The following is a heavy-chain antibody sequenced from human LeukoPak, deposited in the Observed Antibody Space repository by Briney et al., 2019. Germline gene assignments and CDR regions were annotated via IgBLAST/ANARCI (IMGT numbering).Heavy chain of an antibody. Sequence: GGSLRLSCAASGFTFSNNWMHWVRQAPGKGLVWVSRINSEGTSTSYADSVKGRFTISRDNAKNTLYLQMNSLRDEDTAVYYCARSYYDVLTGYYNYLDYWGQGTLVTVSS. CDR3: ARSYYDVLTGYYNYLDY. J-gene: IGHJ4*02. V-gene: IGHV3-74*01. CDR2: INSEGTST. D-gene: IGHD3-9*01. CDR1: GFTFSNNW.